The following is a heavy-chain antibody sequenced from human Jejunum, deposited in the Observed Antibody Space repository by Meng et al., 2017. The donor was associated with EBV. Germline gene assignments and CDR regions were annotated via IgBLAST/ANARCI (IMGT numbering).Heavy chain of an antibody. CDR1: GYTFTSSG. D-gene: IGHD2-8*02. Sequence: HVLLVQSGSEFKKPGASVKVSCKASGYTFTSSGINWVRQAPGQGLEWMGWINTNTGYPTYAQDFTGRFVFSLDTSVSTAYLQITSLSTEDNAVYYCARVRPGGGWFDPWGQGTLVTVSS. CDR2: INTNTGYP. V-gene: IGHV7-4-1*02. CDR3: ARVRPGGGWFDP. J-gene: IGHJ5*02.